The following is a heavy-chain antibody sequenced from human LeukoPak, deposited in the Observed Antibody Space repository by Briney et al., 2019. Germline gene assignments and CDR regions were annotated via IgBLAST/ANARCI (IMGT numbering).Heavy chain of an antibody. CDR1: GFTFSNYE. V-gene: IGHV3-48*03. J-gene: IGHJ4*02. CDR3: ARYRLVNY. CDR2: ISSSGTTI. D-gene: IGHD6-6*01. Sequence: GGSLRLSCAASGFTFSNYEMNWGRQAPGRGLEWVSYISSSGTTIYFADSVKGRFIISRDNAKNSLYLQMNSLRAEDTAVYYCARYRLVNYWGQGTLLTVSS.